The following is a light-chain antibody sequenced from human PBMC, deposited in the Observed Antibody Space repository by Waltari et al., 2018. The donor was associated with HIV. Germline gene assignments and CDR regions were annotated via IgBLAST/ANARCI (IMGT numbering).Light chain of an antibody. CDR3: QQSYSTPRT. Sequence: DSQITKSPSSRSASVGTRVTLTCRPSQSISSYLNWYHQKPGKAPKLLIYAAYSLQSGVPSRFSGSGSGTDFTHTISSLQPEDFATYYCQQSYSTPRTFGQGTKVEIK. CDR2: AAY. CDR1: QSISSY. J-gene: IGKJ1*01. V-gene: IGKV1-39*01.